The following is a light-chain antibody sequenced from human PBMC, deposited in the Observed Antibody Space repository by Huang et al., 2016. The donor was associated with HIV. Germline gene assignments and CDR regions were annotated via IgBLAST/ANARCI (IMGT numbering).Light chain of an antibody. CDR2: EAS. V-gene: IGKV3-11*01. CDR1: QSVGVD. J-gene: IGKJ4*01. CDR3: QQRTKWPPVLT. Sequence: EIVLTQSPATLSLSPGDRATLSCRASQSVGVDLAWYQQKPGPAPRLLIFEASNRATGIPDRFSGSGSGTDFTLTIDSLQPDDFAIYYCQQRTKWPPVLTFGGGTRVEIK.